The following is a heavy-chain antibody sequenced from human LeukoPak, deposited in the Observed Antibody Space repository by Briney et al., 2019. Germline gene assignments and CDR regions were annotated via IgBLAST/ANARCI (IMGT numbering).Heavy chain of an antibody. J-gene: IGHJ4*02. CDR2: ITGSGADT. CDR1: GITFNMYA. D-gene: IGHD3-22*01. Sequence: GGSLRLSCAASGITFNMYAMNWVRQAPGKGLEWVSGITGSGADTYYADSVKGRFTISRDNSKNTLSLQMNSLRAEDTAVYYCAKDSLHYFDSSGYFDYWGQGTLVTVSS. V-gene: IGHV3-23*01. CDR3: AKDSLHYFDSSGYFDY.